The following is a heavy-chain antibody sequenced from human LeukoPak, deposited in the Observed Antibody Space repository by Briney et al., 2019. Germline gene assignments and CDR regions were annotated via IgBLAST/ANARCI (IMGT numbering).Heavy chain of an antibody. CDR3: ARRYSGYAGSLGYYYYGMDV. J-gene: IGHJ6*02. V-gene: IGHV3-30-3*01. D-gene: IGHD5-12*01. Sequence: GGSLRLSCAASGFTFSSYAMHWVRQAPGKGLEWVAVISYDGSNKYYADSVKGRFTISRDNSKNTLYLQMNSLRAEDTAVYYCARRYSGYAGSLGYYYYGMDVWGQGTTVTVSS. CDR2: ISYDGSNK. CDR1: GFTFSSYA.